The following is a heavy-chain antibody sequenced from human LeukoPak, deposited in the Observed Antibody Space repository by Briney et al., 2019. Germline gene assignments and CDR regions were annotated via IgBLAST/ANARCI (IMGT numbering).Heavy chain of an antibody. CDR1: GGSISSSSYH. J-gene: IGHJ4*02. Sequence: PSETLSLTCTVSGGSISSSSYHWGWIRQPPGKGLEWIGSIYYSGSTYYNPSLKSRVTISVDTSKNQFSLKLSSVTAADTAVYYCASLPYDFWSGYYSGYFDYWGQGTLVTVSS. CDR2: IYYSGST. D-gene: IGHD3-3*01. CDR3: ASLPYDFWSGYYSGYFDY. V-gene: IGHV4-39*01.